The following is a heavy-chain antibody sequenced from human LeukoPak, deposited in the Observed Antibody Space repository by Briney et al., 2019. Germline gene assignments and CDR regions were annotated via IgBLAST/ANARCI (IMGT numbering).Heavy chain of an antibody. CDR1: GLTFNNYA. J-gene: IGHJ4*02. CDR2: ISGSGGST. Sequence: GGSLRLSCAVSGLTFNNYAMSWVRQAPGKGLEWVSAISGSGGSTYYADSVKGRFTISRDNSKNTLYLQMNSLRAEDTAVYYCAKDFWSGYYSRTLAYWGQGTLVTVSS. CDR3: AKDFWSGYYSRTLAY. V-gene: IGHV3-23*01. D-gene: IGHD3-3*01.